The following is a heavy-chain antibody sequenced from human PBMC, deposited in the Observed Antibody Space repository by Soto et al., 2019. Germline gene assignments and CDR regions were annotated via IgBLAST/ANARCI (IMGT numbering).Heavy chain of an antibody. V-gene: IGHV3-23*01. Sequence: GSLRLACAASGFTFSSYAMSWVRQAPGKALEWVSAISGSGCSTYYADSVKGRFTISRDNSKNTLYLQMTSLRAEDTAVYYSAKVTGGMDVWGQGTTVTVSS. CDR2: ISGSGCST. J-gene: IGHJ6*02. CDR1: GFTFSSYA. CDR3: AKVTGGMDV.